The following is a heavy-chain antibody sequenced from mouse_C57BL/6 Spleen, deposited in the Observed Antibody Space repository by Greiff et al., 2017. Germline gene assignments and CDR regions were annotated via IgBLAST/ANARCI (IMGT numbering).Heavy chain of an antibody. CDR2: IYPRDGST. J-gene: IGHJ2*01. Sequence: QVQLKQSGPELVKPGASVKLSCKASGYTFTSYDINWVKQRPGQGLEWIGWIYPRDGSTKYNEKFKGKATLTVDTSSSTAYMELHSLTSEDSAVYFCARGYYGSSLRDYFDYWGQGTTLTVSS. CDR1: GYTFTSYD. D-gene: IGHD1-1*01. CDR3: ARGYYGSSLRDYFDY. V-gene: IGHV1-85*01.